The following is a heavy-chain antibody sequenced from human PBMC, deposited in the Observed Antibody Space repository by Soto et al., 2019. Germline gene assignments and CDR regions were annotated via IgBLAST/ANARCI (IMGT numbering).Heavy chain of an antibody. Sequence: SQTLSLTCAISGDSVSSTSAAWNWIRQSASRGLEWLGRTYYRSKWYNDYAVSVKSRITINSDISKNQFSLQLNSVTPEDTAVYYCARDSVSEYSAMDVWGQGTTVTVSS. D-gene: IGHD6-6*01. J-gene: IGHJ6*02. CDR2: TYYRSKWYN. CDR1: GDSVSSTSAA. V-gene: IGHV6-1*01. CDR3: ARDSVSEYSAMDV.